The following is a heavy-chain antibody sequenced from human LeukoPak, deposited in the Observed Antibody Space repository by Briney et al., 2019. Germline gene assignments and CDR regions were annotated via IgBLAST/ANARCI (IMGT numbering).Heavy chain of an antibody. Sequence: GRCLRPFYAAYGFTSSSSGMHWVRQAPGKGLEWVAVISYDGSNKYYADSVTGRSTISRVNTTNTLYMQMNRLTTEETAVTCCSKEQQVQGVITNWCQGTLVIV. V-gene: IGHV3-30*18. CDR2: ISYDGSNK. CDR3: SKEQQVQGVITN. CDR1: GFTSSSSG. D-gene: IGHD3-10*01. J-gene: IGHJ4*02.